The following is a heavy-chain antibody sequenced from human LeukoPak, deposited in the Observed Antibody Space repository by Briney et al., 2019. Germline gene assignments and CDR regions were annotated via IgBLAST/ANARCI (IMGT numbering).Heavy chain of an antibody. V-gene: IGHV3-30*02. Sequence: GWSLTLSCAASGFTFSNDWISELRRPPAKGLAGVAFIRYDGSNKYYADSVKGRLTISRHNCKNTLYLQMNRLRGEDPDVYYCAKGLRDGYNWGFDYWGQGTLVTVSS. D-gene: IGHD5-24*01. J-gene: IGHJ4*02. CDR3: AKGLRDGYNWGFDY. CDR2: IRYDGSNK. CDR1: GFTFSNDW.